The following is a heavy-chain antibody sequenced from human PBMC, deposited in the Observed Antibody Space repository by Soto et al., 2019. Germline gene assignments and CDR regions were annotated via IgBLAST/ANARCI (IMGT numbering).Heavy chain of an antibody. Sequence: QVQLVESGGGVVQPGRSLRLSCAASGFTFSSYGMHWVRQAPGKGLEWVAVISYDGSNKYYADSVKGRFTISRDNSKNTLYLQMNSLSAEDTAVYYCAIRTPIHDYGDYYYYYGMDVWGQGTTVTVSS. CDR3: AIRTPIHDYGDYYYYYGMDV. J-gene: IGHJ6*02. V-gene: IGHV3-30*03. CDR1: GFTFSSYG. CDR2: ISYDGSNK. D-gene: IGHD4-17*01.